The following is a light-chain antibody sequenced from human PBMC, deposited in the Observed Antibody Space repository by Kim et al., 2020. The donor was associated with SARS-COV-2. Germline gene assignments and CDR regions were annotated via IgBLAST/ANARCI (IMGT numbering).Light chain of an antibody. CDR1: SLRNCF. V-gene: IGLV3-19*01. CDR2: DKN. J-gene: IGLJ1*01. CDR3: NSRDRDSTGNLYV. Sequence: GQTVRITCQGDSLRNCFASWYQQKPGQAPVLVLCDKNSRPSGIPDRFSGSSSGDAASLTITGAQAADEADYYCNSRDRDSTGNLYVFGTGTKVTVL.